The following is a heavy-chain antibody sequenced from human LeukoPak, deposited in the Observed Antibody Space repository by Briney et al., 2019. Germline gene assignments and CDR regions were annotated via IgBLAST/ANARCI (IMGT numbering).Heavy chain of an antibody. CDR1: GFTFSSYA. J-gene: IGHJ6*03. CDR2: ISGSGGST. V-gene: IGHV3-23*01. CDR3: AKSHRPYYYYYMDV. Sequence: PGGSLRLSSAASGFTFSSYAMSWVRQAPGKGLEWVSAISGSGGSTYYADSVKGRFTISRDNSKNTLYLQMNSLRAEDTAVYYCAKSHRPYYYYYMDVWGKGTTVTVSS.